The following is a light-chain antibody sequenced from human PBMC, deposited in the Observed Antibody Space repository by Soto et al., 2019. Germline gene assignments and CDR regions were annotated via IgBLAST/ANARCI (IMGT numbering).Light chain of an antibody. CDR3: CLYAVTFYV. CDR2: DVS. V-gene: IGLV2-11*01. CDR1: SSDVGTYDF. Sequence: QSGLAQPPSVSGSPGQSVTISCTGTSSDVGTYDFVSWYQQHPGKAPRLMIFDVSERPSGVPDRFSGSKSGNTASLTISGLQAEDEADYYCCLYAVTFYVFGTGTKVTVL. J-gene: IGLJ1*01.